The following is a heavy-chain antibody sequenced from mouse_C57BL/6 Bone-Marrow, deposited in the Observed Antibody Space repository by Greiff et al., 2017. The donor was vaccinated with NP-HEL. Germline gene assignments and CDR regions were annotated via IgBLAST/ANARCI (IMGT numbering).Heavy chain of an antibody. J-gene: IGHJ4*01. CDR3: ARGAVTTLYYYAMDY. CDR2: INPSNGGT. V-gene: IGHV1-53*01. CDR1: GYTFTSYW. Sequence: VQLQQPGTELVKPGASVKLSCKASGYTFTSYWMHWVKQRPGQGLEWIGNINPSNGGTNYNEKFKSKATLTVDKSSSTAYMQLSSLTSEDSAVYYCARGAVTTLYYYAMDYWGQGTSVTVSS. D-gene: IGHD2-3*01.